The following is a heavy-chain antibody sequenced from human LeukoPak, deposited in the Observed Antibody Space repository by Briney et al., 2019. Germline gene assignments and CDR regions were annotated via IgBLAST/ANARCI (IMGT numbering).Heavy chain of an antibody. CDR3: ARVTVTGDAFDI. Sequence: ASVKVSCKVSGYTLTELSMHWVRQAPGKGLEWMGGFDPEDGETIYAQKFQGRVTMTEDTSTDTAYMELSSLRSDDTAVYYCARVTVTGDAFDIWGQGTMVTVSS. V-gene: IGHV1-24*01. D-gene: IGHD4-11*01. CDR1: GYTLTELS. J-gene: IGHJ3*02. CDR2: FDPEDGET.